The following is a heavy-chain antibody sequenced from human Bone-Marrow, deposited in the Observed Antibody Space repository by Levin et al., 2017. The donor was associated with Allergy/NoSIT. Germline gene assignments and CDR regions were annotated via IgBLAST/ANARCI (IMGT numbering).Heavy chain of an antibody. CDR3: ARLVGATVWFDP. CDR1: GGSISSSY. J-gene: IGHJ5*02. D-gene: IGHD1-26*01. Sequence: SQTLSLPCSVSGGSISSSYWSWIRQPAGKGLEWIGRFYISGSTNYNPSLKSRVTMSVDTSKNQFSLKLSSVTAADTAVYYCARLVGATVWFDPWGQGTLVTVSS. CDR2: FYISGST. V-gene: IGHV4-4*07.